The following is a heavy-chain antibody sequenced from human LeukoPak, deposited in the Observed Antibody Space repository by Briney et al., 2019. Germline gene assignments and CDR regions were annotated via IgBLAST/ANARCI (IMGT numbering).Heavy chain of an antibody. CDR3: ARGTIGVCCS. D-gene: IGHD2-8*01. CDR2: ISDSGST. CDR1: GDSISSYY. J-gene: IGHJ4*02. V-gene: IGHV4-59*01. Sequence: SEPLSLTCTVSGDSISSYYWSWIRQPPGKRLEWIGCISDSGSTNYNPSLKGRVTISVDTSKSQFSLKLSSVTAADTAVYYCARGTIGVCCSWGQGTLVTVTS.